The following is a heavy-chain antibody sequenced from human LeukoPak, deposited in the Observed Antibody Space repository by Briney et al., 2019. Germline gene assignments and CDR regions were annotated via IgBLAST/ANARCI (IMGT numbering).Heavy chain of an antibody. J-gene: IGHJ5*02. CDR2: ITHRGST. D-gene: IGHD5-12*01. CDR3: ARYDIVATNWFDP. V-gene: IGHV4-34*01. CDR1: HGYFSVYY. Sequence: SETLSLTCAVYHGYFSVYYWSWIRQPPGRGLEWIGEITHRGSTNYNPSLKSRVTISVDTSKNQFPLKLSSVTAADTAVYYCARYDIVATNWFDPWGQGTLVTVSS.